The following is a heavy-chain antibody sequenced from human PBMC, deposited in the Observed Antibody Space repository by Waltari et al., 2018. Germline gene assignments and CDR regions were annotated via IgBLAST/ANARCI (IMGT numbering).Heavy chain of an antibody. CDR1: GGTFSSYA. CDR3: ARGGSSPVGHDAFDI. V-gene: IGHV1-69*05. D-gene: IGHD3-10*01. Sequence: QVQLVQSGAEVKKPGSSVKVSCKASGGTFSSYAISWVRQAPGQGLAWMGGIIPIFGTANDAQKFKGRCTITPDESTSTAYMGLSSLRSEDTAVYYCARGGSSPVGHDAFDIWGQGTMVTVSS. CDR2: IIPIFGTA. J-gene: IGHJ3*02.